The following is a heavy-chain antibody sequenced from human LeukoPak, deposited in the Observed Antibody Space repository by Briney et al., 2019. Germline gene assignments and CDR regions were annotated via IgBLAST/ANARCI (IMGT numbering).Heavy chain of an antibody. V-gene: IGHV1-2*06. D-gene: IGHD3-10*01. J-gene: IGHJ4*02. Sequence: GASVKISCKASGYTFTDFYINWVRQAPGQGLEWMGRINPNCGGTNYAQKFQGRVTMTRDTSITTAYMDPSRLTYDDTAVYYCARGGTEASSGDYWGQGTLVTVSS. CDR2: INPNCGGT. CDR3: ARGGTEASSGDY. CDR1: GYTFTDFY.